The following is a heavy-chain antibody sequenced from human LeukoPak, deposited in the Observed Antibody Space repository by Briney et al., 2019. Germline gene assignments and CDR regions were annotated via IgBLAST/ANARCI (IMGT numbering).Heavy chain of an antibody. CDR2: IYHSGST. D-gene: IGHD3-22*01. J-gene: IGHJ5*02. V-gene: IGHV4-4*02. CDR3: ARGSSYYDTSGYYNWFDP. Sequence: SETLSLTCAVSGGSISSSNWWSWVRQPPGKGLEWIGEIYHSGSTYYSPSLKSRVTISVDTSKNQFSLKLSSVTAADTAFYYCARGSSYYDTSGYYNWFDPWGQGTLVTVSS. CDR1: GGSISSSNW.